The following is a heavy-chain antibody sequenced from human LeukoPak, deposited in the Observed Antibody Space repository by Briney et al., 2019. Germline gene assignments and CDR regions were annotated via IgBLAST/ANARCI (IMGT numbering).Heavy chain of an antibody. CDR3: AGAGNFDY. J-gene: IGHJ4*02. Sequence: GGSLRLSCAASGFTFSSYGMNWVRQAPGKGLEWVSSISSSSSYIYYADSVKGRFTISRDNAKNSLYLQVNSLRAEDTAVYYCAGAGNFDYWGQGTLVTVSS. V-gene: IGHV3-21*01. CDR1: GFTFSSYG. CDR2: ISSSSSYI.